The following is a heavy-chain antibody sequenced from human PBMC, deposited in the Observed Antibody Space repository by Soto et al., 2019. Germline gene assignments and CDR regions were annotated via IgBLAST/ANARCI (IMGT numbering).Heavy chain of an antibody. CDR1: GFTFGDYA. CDR3: ARELVSSIAARPAKYYYYYGMNG. J-gene: IGHJ6*02. Sequence: PGGSLRLSCTASGFTFGDYAMSCVRQAPGKGLEWVGFIRSKAYGGTTEYYADSVKGRFTISRDNSKNTLYLQMSSLRAEDTAVYYCARELVSSIAARPAKYYYYYGMNGWVQGTPVTVSS. D-gene: IGHD6-6*01. CDR2: IRSKAYGGTT. V-gene: IGHV3-49*04.